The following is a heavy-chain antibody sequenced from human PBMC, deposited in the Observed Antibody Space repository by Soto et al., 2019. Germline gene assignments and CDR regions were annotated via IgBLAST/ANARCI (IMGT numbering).Heavy chain of an antibody. Sequence: QVQLVESGGGVVQPGRSLRLSCSASGFTFSDFEMYWIRQAPGKGLDWVSFISYDGSNQYYAGSVKGRFTISRDNSENTLFLLMSSLRPEDPAVYFCARRTGTAPRFDFWGQGTLVTVSS. J-gene: IGHJ4*02. V-gene: IGHV3-30-3*01. CDR1: GFTFSDFE. CDR2: ISYDGSNQ. CDR3: ARRTGTAPRFDF. D-gene: IGHD1-7*01.